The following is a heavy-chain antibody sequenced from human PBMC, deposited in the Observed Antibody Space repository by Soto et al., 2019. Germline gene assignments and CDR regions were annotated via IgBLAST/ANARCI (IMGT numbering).Heavy chain of an antibody. Sequence: EVQLVESGGGLVKPGGSLRLSCAASGFSFSSYSMNWVRQAPGKGLEWVSSISSSASHINYADSVKGRFTISRDNAKKSLYLQMYSLIAEDTAVYYCARGYTGYCSGGTCYWFDPWGQGTLVTVSS. CDR1: GFSFSSYS. D-gene: IGHD2-15*01. CDR2: ISSSASHI. CDR3: ARGYTGYCSGGTCYWFDP. V-gene: IGHV3-21*01. J-gene: IGHJ5*02.